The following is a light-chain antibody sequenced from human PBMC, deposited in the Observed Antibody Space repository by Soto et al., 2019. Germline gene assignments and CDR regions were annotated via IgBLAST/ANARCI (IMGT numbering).Light chain of an antibody. Sequence: ESVLTQSPATLSFSPGERATLSCRASPSVSNSLAWYQHKPGQAPRLLIYDASIRATGVPTRVSGSVSGTGFYLTISCLEPEEFAVYYLQQRNKWPPVSFGGGTRVEIK. V-gene: IGKV3-11*01. CDR2: DAS. CDR1: PSVSNS. CDR3: QQRNKWPPVS. J-gene: IGKJ4*01.